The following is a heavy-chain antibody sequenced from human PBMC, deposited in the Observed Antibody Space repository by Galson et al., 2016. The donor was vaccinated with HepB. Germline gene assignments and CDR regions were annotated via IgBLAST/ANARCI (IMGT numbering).Heavy chain of an antibody. Sequence: SLRLSRAASGVTVSNNFMRWVRQAPGGGLEWVSLTYSGGGTPYVDSVEGRFIISRDNPKNTLYLQMNSLRVEDTAVYYCARGGNYGYPWGLGTLVTVSS. D-gene: IGHD1-26*01. CDR3: ARGGNYGYP. CDR1: GVTVSNNF. J-gene: IGHJ4*02. CDR2: TYSGGGT. V-gene: IGHV3-53*01.